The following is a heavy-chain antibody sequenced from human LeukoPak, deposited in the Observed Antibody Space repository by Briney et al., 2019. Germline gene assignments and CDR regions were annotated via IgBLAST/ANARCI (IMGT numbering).Heavy chain of an antibody. D-gene: IGHD3-10*01. CDR1: GGSISRSNW. V-gene: IGHV4-4*02. CDR2: IYHSGST. Sequence: PSETLSLTCAVSGGSISRSNWWSWVRQPPGKGLEWIGEIYHSGSTNYNPSLKSRVIISVDKSKNQFSLKLSSVTAADTAVYYCARASFGRIWFGEVWGQGTLVTVSS. J-gene: IGHJ4*02. CDR3: ARASFGRIWFGEV.